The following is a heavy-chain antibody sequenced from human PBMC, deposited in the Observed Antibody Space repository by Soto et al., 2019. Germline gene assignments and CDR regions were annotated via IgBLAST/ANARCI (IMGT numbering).Heavy chain of an antibody. D-gene: IGHD1-26*01. CDR3: ARGEWELHFDC. J-gene: IGHJ4*02. CDR2: ISSSSSYI. V-gene: IGHV3-21*01. Sequence: GGSLRLSCAASGFTFSSYSMNWVRQAPGRGLEWVSSISSSSSYIYYADSVKGRFTISRDNAKNSLYLQMNSLRAEDTAVYYCARGEWELHFDCWGQGTLVTVSS. CDR1: GFTFSSYS.